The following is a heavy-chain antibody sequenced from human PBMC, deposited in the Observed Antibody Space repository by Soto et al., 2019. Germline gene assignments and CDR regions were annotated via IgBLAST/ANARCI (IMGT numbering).Heavy chain of an antibody. CDR3: AREGESGATYCYYYGMDV. CDR1: GFTFSDYY. V-gene: IGHV3-11*01. D-gene: IGHD1-26*01. J-gene: IGHJ6*02. Sequence: GGSLRLSCAASGFTFSDYYMSWIRQAPGKGLEWVSYISSSGSTIYYADSVKGRFTISRDNAKNSLYLQMDSLRAEDTAVYYCAREGESGATYCYYYGMDVWVQGTTVPVSS. CDR2: ISSSGSTI.